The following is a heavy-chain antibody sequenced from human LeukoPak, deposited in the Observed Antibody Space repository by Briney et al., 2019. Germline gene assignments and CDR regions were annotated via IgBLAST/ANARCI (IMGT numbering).Heavy chain of an antibody. CDR3: AKTISSSWHDDAFDI. J-gene: IGHJ3*02. CDR2: ISGSGGST. D-gene: IGHD6-13*01. CDR1: GLGRSFKE. V-gene: IGHV3-23*01. Sequence: GGSLRLSCSASGLGRSFKETWLSWVRRAPGKGLEWVSAISGSGGSTYYADSVKGRFTISRDNSKNTLYLQMNSLRAEDTAVYYCAKTISSSWHDDAFDIWGQGTMVTVSS.